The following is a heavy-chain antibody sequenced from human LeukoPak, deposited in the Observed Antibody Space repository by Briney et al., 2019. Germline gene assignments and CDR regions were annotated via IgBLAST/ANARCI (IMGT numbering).Heavy chain of an antibody. J-gene: IGHJ3*02. D-gene: IGHD1-26*01. CDR1: GFAFSSYG. CDR3: ARGGSYLSAFDI. Sequence: PGGSLRLSCAASGFAFSSYGMSWVRQAPGKGLEWVSSISSSSSYIYYADSVKGRFTISRDNAKNSLYLQMSSLRAEDTAVYYCARGGSYLSAFDIWGQGTMVTVSS. V-gene: IGHV3-21*01. CDR2: ISSSSSYI.